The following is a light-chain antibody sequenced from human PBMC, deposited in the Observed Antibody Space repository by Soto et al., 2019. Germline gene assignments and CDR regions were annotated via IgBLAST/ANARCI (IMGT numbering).Light chain of an antibody. CDR3: QQTDKLPLT. CDR1: QAISNH. CDR2: DTS. V-gene: IGKV1-33*01. J-gene: IGKJ4*01. Sequence: DIQMTQSPSPLPASVGDRVIITCQASQAISNHLNWYQQKPGRAPKLLIYDTSNLETGVPSRFRGSGGGTDFTFTITSLQPEGFATYFCQQTDKLPLTFGGGPKVDMK.